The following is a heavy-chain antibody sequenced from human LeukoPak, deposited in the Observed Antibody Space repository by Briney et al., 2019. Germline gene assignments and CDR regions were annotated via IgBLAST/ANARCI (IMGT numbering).Heavy chain of an antibody. CDR1: GFTFSTYA. V-gene: IGHV3-23*01. Sequence: GGSLRLSCVASGFTFSTYAMNWVRQAPGKGLEWVSHISGSGGTTFYADSVKGRFTVSRDNSKNTLFQQMNSLSAEDTAVYYCAKAGNWGFYFDFWGQGTLVTVSS. J-gene: IGHJ4*02. CDR3: AKAGNWGFYFDF. CDR2: ISGSGGTT. D-gene: IGHD7-27*01.